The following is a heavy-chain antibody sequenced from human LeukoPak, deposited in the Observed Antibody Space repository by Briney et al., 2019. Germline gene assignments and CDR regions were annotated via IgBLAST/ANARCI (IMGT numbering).Heavy chain of an antibody. CDR2: IIPILGIA. Sequence: SVKVSCKASGYTFTSYGIRWVRQAPGQALEWMGRIIPILGIANYAQKFQGRVTITADKSTSTAYMELSSLRSEDTAVYYCARDPAGYSSKGDYWGQGTLVTVSS. CDR3: ARDPAGYSSKGDY. J-gene: IGHJ4*02. V-gene: IGHV1-69*04. D-gene: IGHD6-13*01. CDR1: GYTFTSYG.